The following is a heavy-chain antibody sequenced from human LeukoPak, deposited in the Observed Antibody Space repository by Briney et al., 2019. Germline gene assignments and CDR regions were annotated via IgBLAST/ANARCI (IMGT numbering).Heavy chain of an antibody. D-gene: IGHD3-10*01. CDR1: GFTFSSYS. J-gene: IGHJ6*03. V-gene: IGHV3-21*01. CDR2: ISSSSSYI. Sequence: GGSLRLSCAASGFTFSSYSMNWVRQAPRKGLEWVSSISSSSSYIYYADSVKGRFTISRDNAKNSLYLQMNSLRAEDTAVYYCARVGSTYYYYYMDVWGKGTTVTVSS. CDR3: ARVGSTYYYYYMDV.